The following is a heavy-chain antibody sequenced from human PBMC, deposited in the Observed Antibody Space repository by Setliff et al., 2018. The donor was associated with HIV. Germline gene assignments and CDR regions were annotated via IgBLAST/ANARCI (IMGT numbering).Heavy chain of an antibody. CDR1: GGSISNQY. D-gene: IGHD3-10*01. CDR3: ARGRLLWSGSYYYYYMDV. CDR2: IYYSGST. V-gene: IGHV4-59*08. J-gene: IGHJ6*03. Sequence: PSETLSLTCTVSGGSISNQYWSWIRQPQGKGLEWIGYIYYSGSTNYNPSLKSRVTISLDTSRNQFSLKLTSVTAADTAVYYCARGRLLWSGSYYYYYMDVWGKGTTVTVSS.